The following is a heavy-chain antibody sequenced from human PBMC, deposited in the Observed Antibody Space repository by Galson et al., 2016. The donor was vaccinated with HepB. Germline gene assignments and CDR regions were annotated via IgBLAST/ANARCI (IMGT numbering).Heavy chain of an antibody. Sequence: SVKVSCKASGYTFNIYGISWVRQAPGQGLEWMGWISGYNGNTNYAQKVQGRVTMTTDPSASTAYMELRSLRSDDTAVYYCARDQDILTGYWVGPYYFDYWGQGTQVTVSS. J-gene: IGHJ4*02. D-gene: IGHD3-9*01. CDR2: ISGYNGNT. CDR1: GYTFNIYG. CDR3: ARDQDILTGYWVGPYYFDY. V-gene: IGHV1-18*04.